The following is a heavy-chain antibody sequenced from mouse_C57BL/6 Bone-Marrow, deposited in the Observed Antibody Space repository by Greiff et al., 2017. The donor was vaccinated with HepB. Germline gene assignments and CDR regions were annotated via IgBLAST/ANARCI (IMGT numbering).Heavy chain of an antibody. CDR2: IYPGSGST. CDR1: GYTFTSYW. D-gene: IGHD1-1*01. V-gene: IGHV1-55*01. Sequence: VQRVESGAELVKPGASVKMSCKASGYTFTSYWITWVKQRPGQGLEWIGDIYPGSGSTNYNEKFKSKATLTVDTSSSTAYMQLSSLTSEDSAVYYCTTVVVDYWGQGTTLTVSS. J-gene: IGHJ2*01. CDR3: TTVVVDY.